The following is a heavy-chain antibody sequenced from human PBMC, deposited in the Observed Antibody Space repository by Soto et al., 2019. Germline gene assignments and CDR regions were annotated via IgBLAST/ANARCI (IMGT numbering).Heavy chain of an antibody. D-gene: IGHD6-19*01. CDR3: ARLSIAVAGNVADGY. V-gene: IGHV3-21*01. CDR2: ISSSSSYI. Sequence: GSVRLSCAASGFTFSSYSMNWVRQAPGKGLEWVSSISSSSSYIYYADSVKGRFTISRDNAKNSLYLQMNSLRAEDTAVYYCARLSIAVAGNVADGYWGQRTLVTVSS. J-gene: IGHJ4*02. CDR1: GFTFSSYS.